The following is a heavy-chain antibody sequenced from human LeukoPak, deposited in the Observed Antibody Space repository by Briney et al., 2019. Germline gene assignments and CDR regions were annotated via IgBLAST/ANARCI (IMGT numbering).Heavy chain of an antibody. CDR1: GGSISSSSYY. Sequence: PSETLSLTCTVSGGSISSSSYYWGWIRQPPGKGLEWIGSIYYSGSTYYNPSLKSRVTISVDTSKDQFSLKLSSVTAADTAVYYCARPDYGGTDYWGQGTLVTVSS. CDR2: IYYSGST. V-gene: IGHV4-39*01. J-gene: IGHJ4*02. D-gene: IGHD4-23*01. CDR3: ARPDYGGTDY.